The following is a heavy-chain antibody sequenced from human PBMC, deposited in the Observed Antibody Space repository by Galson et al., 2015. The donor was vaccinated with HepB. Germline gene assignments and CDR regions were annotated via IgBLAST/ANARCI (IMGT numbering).Heavy chain of an antibody. V-gene: IGHV3-23*01. CDR2: IRGSGDST. J-gene: IGHJ4*02. Sequence: SLRLSCAASGFTFSNYAMSWVRQVPGKEFQWVSAIRGSGDSTYYADSVKGRFTISRDNSKNTLFLQMDGLRAEDTAMYYCARERSQSYSGDWGRGALVAVSS. CDR1: GFTFSNYA. D-gene: IGHD2-21*01. CDR3: ARERSQSYSGD.